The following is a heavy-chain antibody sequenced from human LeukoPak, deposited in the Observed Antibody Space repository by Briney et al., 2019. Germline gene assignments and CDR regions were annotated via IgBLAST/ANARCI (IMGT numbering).Heavy chain of an antibody. CDR2: ISYDGSNK. V-gene: IGHV3-30-3*01. J-gene: IGHJ4*02. D-gene: IGHD6-19*01. CDR1: GCTFSSYA. CDR3: ASAASIAVAGNVY. Sequence: PGGSLRLSCAASGCTFSSYAMHWVRQAPGKGLEWVAVISYDGSNKYYADSVKGRFTISRDNSKNTLYLQMNSLRAEDTAVYYCASAASIAVAGNVYWGQGTLVTVSS.